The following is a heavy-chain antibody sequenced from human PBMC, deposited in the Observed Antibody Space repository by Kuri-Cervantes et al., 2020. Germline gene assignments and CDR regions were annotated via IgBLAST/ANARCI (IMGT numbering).Heavy chain of an antibody. Sequence: ESLKISCVASGFTFSSYWMHWVRQVPGQGLVWVSRINSDGRRTTHADSVKGRFTISRDNAKNTLYLQMNSLRAEGTAVYYCASEYCSGGSCPYMDVWGKGTTVTVSS. D-gene: IGHD2-15*01. CDR2: INSDGRRT. CDR3: ASEYCSGGSCPYMDV. J-gene: IGHJ6*03. CDR1: GFTFSSYW. V-gene: IGHV3-74*01.